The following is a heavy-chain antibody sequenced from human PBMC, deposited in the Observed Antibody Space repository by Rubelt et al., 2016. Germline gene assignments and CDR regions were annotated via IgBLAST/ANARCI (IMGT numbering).Heavy chain of an antibody. J-gene: IGHJ6*03. Sequence: GEINHSGSTNYNPSLKSRVTISVDTSKNQFSLKLSSVTAADTAVYYCARHALDNWNDVGMDYYYYMDVWGKGTTVTVSS. CDR2: INHSGST. V-gene: IGHV4-34*01. CDR3: ARHALDNWNDVGMDYYYYMDV. D-gene: IGHD1-1*01.